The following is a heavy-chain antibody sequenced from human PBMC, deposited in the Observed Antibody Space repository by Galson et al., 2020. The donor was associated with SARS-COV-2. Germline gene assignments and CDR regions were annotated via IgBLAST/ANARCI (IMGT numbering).Heavy chain of an antibody. Sequence: ASVKVSCKASGYTFTGYYMHWVRQAPGQGPEWMGWINPNSGGTNYAQKFQGWVTMTRDTSISTAYMELSRLKSDDTAVYYCARETGMTTCNFFDSWGQGTLVTLSS. V-gene: IGHV1-2*04. CDR1: GYTFTGYY. CDR3: ARETGMTTCNFFDS. CDR2: INPNSGGT. J-gene: IGHJ4*02. D-gene: IGHD4-4*01.